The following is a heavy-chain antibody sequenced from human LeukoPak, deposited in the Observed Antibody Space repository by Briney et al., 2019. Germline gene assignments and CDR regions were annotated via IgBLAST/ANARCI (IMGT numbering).Heavy chain of an antibody. V-gene: IGHV3-7*01. Sequence: GGSLRLSCAASGFTFSSYWMSWVRQAPGKGLEWVANIKQDGSEKYYVDSVKGRFTISRDNTKNSLYLQMNSLRAEDTAVYYCAREGATDAFDIWGQGTMVTVSS. J-gene: IGHJ3*02. CDR1: GFTFSSYW. CDR2: IKQDGSEK. CDR3: AREGATDAFDI. D-gene: IGHD1-26*01.